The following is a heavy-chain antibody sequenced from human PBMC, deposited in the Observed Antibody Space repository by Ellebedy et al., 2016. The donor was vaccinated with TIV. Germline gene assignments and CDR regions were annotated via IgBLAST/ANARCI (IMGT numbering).Heavy chain of an antibody. V-gene: IGHV3-53*01. CDR3: ARSGGSSWSYYYYGMDV. CDR2: IYSSGGT. CDR1: GFTVSSNY. J-gene: IGHJ6*02. Sequence: GESLKISCAASGFTVSSNYMSWVRQAPGRGLEWVSTIYSSGGTYYAGSVKGRFTISRDNSKNTLYLQMNSLRAEDTAVYYCARSGGSSWSYYYYGMDVWGQGTTVTVSS. D-gene: IGHD6-13*01.